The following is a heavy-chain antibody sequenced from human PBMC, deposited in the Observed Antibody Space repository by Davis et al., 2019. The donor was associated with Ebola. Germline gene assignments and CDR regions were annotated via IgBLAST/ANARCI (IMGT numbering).Heavy chain of an antibody. CDR2: INPSSCWT. D-gene: IGHD3/OR15-3a*01. CDR1: VYTHTSYQ. CDR3: ARVPRWTAHGHYYFDF. Sequence: SVPVSLLSSVYTHTSYQKHYVRLACPQGVARLGLINPSSCWTQYSQKFQGRVIMTRDTSTSTVYIALSSLRSEDTAIYYCARVPRWTAHGHYYFDFWGQGTLVTVSS. J-gene: IGHJ4*02. V-gene: IGHV1-46*01.